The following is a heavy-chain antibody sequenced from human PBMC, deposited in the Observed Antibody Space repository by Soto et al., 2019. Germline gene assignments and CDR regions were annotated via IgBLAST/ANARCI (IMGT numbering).Heavy chain of an antibody. J-gene: IGHJ5*02. D-gene: IGHD5-12*01. CDR2: IYSSGST. CDR3: ARDLGGYYWFDP. CDR1: GDSISGFH. Sequence: SETLSLTCTVSGDSISGFHLHWIRQPPGKGLQWIGYIYSSGSTMYNPSLKSRVTMSVDTSQNQFSLKLNSVTAADTAVYYCARDLGGYYWFDPWGQGTLVTVSS. V-gene: IGHV4-59*01.